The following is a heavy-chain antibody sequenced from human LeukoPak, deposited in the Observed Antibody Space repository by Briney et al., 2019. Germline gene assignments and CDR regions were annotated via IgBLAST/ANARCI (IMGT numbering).Heavy chain of an antibody. CDR1: GFTFSSYA. D-gene: IGHD3-3*01. J-gene: IGHJ4*02. Sequence: PGGSLRLSCAASGFTFSSYAMSWVRQAPGKGLEWVSAISGSGGSTYYADSVKGRFTISRDNSKNTLYLQMNSLRAEDTAVYYCARAPSRITIFGVVRNPCFDYWGQGTLVTVSS. CDR3: ARAPSRITIFGVVRNPCFDY. CDR2: ISGSGGST. V-gene: IGHV3-23*01.